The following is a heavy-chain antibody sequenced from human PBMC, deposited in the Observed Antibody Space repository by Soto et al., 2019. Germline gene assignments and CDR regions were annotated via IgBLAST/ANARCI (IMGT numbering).Heavy chain of an antibody. Sequence: GGSLRLSCAASGFTFSDYYMNWIRQAPGKGLEWVSYISSSGSTIYYADSVKGRFTISRDNAKDSLYLQMNSLGAEDTAVYYCARARAYCGSTICYGHSHYMDVWGKGTTVTVSS. CDR1: GFTFSDYY. J-gene: IGHJ6*03. CDR2: ISSSGSTI. V-gene: IGHV3-11*01. CDR3: ARARAYCGSTICYGHSHYMDV. D-gene: IGHD2-2*01.